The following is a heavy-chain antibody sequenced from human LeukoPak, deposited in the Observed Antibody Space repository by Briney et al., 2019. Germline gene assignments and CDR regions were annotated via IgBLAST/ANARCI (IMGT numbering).Heavy chain of an antibody. Sequence: GGSLRLSCAASGFTFSGYEMTWVRQAPGKGLEWISYISGAARNIYYADSVKGRFTISRDNAKNSLYLQMNSLRADDTAVYYCARDYLQYFGGLAFDIWGQGTRVTVSS. CDR3: ARDYLQYFGGLAFDI. D-gene: IGHD3-10*01. CDR1: GFTFSGYE. V-gene: IGHV3-48*03. J-gene: IGHJ3*02. CDR2: ISGAARNI.